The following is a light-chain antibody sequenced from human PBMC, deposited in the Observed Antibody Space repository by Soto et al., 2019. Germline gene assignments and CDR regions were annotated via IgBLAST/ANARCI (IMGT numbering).Light chain of an antibody. J-gene: IGKJ4*01. CDR1: QSVGSY. CDR2: DAS. CDR3: QQRSNWLT. Sequence: EIVLTQSPATLSLSPGERATLSCRASQSVGSYLAWYQQKPGQAPRLLIYDASNRATGLPARFSGSGSGTDFTLTISSLEPEDFAVYFCQQRSNWLTFGGGTKVEIK. V-gene: IGKV3-11*01.